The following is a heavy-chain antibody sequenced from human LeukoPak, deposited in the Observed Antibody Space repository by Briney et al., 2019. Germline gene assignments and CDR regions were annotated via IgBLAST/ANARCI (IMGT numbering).Heavy chain of an antibody. Sequence: KSGGSLRLSCAASGFTFSSYSMNWVRQAPGKGLEWVSSISSSSSYIYYADSVKGRFTISRDNAKNSLYLQMNSLRAEDTAVYYCASGVYSNYYMDVWGKGTTVTVSS. J-gene: IGHJ6*03. CDR3: ASGVYSNYYMDV. CDR1: GFTFSSYS. D-gene: IGHD4-11*01. V-gene: IGHV3-21*01. CDR2: ISSSSSYI.